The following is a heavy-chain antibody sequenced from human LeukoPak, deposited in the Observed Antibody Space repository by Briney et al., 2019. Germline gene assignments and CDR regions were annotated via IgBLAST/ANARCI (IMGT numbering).Heavy chain of an antibody. CDR2: IYYSGSG. CDR3: ARLKRGDWFDP. CDR1: GGSFSSYY. J-gene: IGHJ5*02. V-gene: IGHV4-59*01. Sequence: SETLSLTCAVYGGSFSSYYWSWIRQPPGKGLEWIGYIYYSGSGNYNPSLKTRVTISLDTSKNQFSLKLSSVTAADTAVYYCARLKRGDWFDPWGQGTLVTVSS.